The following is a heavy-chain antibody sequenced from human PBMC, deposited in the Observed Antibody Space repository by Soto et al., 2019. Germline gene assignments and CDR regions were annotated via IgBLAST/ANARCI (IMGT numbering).Heavy chain of an antibody. D-gene: IGHD6-13*01. CDR3: VRDADKVPAGQHMVHGDY. V-gene: IGHV4-39*02. CDR2: IYYSVST. J-gene: IGHJ4*02. Sequence: PSETLSLTCTFSYGSISSSSYYWGCILQPPVKVLEWIGSIYYSVSTYYNPSLKSRVTISVDTSKNSVFLEMNSLRAEDTAVYYCVRDADKVPAGQHMVHGDYWGPGTLVTVSS. CDR1: YGSISSSSYY.